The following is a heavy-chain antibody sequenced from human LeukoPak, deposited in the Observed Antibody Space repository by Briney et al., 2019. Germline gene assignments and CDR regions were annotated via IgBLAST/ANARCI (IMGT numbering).Heavy chain of an antibody. CDR2: INPNSGGT. D-gene: IGHD3-10*01. J-gene: IGHJ4*02. Sequence: ASVKVSCKASGYTFTGYYMHWVRQAPGQGLEWMGWINPNSGGTNYAQKFQGRVTMTRDTSISTAYMELSRLRSDDTAVYYCARDRGPTYYCGSGSYRPPTFDYWGQGTLVTVSS. V-gene: IGHV1-2*02. CDR1: GYTFTGYY. CDR3: ARDRGPTYYCGSGSYRPPTFDY.